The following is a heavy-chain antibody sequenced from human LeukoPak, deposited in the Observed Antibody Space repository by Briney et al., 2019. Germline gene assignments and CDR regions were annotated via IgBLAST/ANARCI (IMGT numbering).Heavy chain of an antibody. CDR1: GFTFSNYW. V-gene: IGHV3-7*01. D-gene: IGHD1-26*01. Sequence: GGSLRLSCAASGFTFSNYWIGWVRQAPGKRLEWVANMNIDGSEKYYADSVKGRFSISRDNARNSVYLQMASLRVEDTAVYYCARDPVEWELLLDYWGQGTLVTVSS. J-gene: IGHJ4*02. CDR3: ARDPVEWELLLDY. CDR2: MNIDGSEK.